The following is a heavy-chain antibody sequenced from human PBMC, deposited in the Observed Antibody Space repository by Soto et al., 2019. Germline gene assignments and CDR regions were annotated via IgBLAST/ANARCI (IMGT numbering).Heavy chain of an antibody. Sequence: EVQLVESGGGLVQPGRSLRLSCAASGFTFDDYAMHWVRQAPGKGLEWVSGITWNSGMIFYAASVKGRFTISRDNAKNSLSLQMNSLRAEDTALYYCAKEVGYCSGCTCSYFDYWGQGTLFTVSS. CDR3: AKEVGYCSGCTCSYFDY. V-gene: IGHV3-9*01. CDR1: GFTFDDYA. CDR2: ITWNSGMI. D-gene: IGHD2-15*01. J-gene: IGHJ4*02.